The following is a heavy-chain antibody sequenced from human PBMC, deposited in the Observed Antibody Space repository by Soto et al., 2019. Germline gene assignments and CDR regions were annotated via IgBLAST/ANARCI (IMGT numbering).Heavy chain of an antibody. CDR3: ARGSAAAGTGRSHYFDY. Sequence: SQTLSRTCAIFWGSVSSNIAAWNCIRQSPSRGLEWLGRTYYRSKWYNDYAVSVKSRITINPDTSKNQFSLQLKSVTPEDTAVYYCARGSAAAGTGRSHYFDYWGQGTLVTVSS. CDR1: WGSVSSNIAA. D-gene: IGHD6-13*01. J-gene: IGHJ4*02. CDR2: TYYRSKWYN. V-gene: IGHV6-1*01.